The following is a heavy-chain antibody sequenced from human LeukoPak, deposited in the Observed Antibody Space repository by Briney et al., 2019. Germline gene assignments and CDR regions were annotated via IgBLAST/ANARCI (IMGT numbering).Heavy chain of an antibody. J-gene: IGHJ3*02. CDR1: GFTFSDYY. CDR2: ISSSSSTI. Sequence: GGSLRLSCAASGFTFSDYYMSWIRQAPGKGLEWVSYISSSSSTIYYADSVKGRFTISRDNAKSSLYLQMNSLRAEDTAVYYCAKPQGPSGAFDIWGQGTMVTVSS. V-gene: IGHV3-11*04. D-gene: IGHD3-10*01. CDR3: AKPQGPSGAFDI.